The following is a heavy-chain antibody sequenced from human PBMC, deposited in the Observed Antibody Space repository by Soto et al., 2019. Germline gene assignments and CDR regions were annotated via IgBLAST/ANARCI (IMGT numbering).Heavy chain of an antibody. D-gene: IGHD3-16*02. CDR2: ISAYNGNT. CDR3: ARDSGVYVWGSYRPGSSFDY. J-gene: IGHJ4*02. CDR1: GYTFTSYG. V-gene: IGHV1-18*01. Sequence: GASVKVSCKASGYTFTSYGISWVRQAPGQGLEWMGWISAYNGNTNYAQKLQGRVTMTTDTSTSTAYMELSSLRSEDTAVYYCARDSGVYVWGSYRPGSSFDYWGQGTLVTVSS.